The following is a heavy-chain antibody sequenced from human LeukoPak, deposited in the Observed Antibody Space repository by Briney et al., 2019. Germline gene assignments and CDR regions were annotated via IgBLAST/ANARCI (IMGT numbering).Heavy chain of an antibody. Sequence: GGSLRLPCAASGFTFSSYTMNWVRQAPGKGLEWISYITSGGSIIHYADSVKGRFTVSRDNAENSLYLQMNTLRAEDTAVYCCASETESGNYDALDIWGQGAMVTVSS. CDR1: GFTFSSYT. CDR3: ASETESGNYDALDI. J-gene: IGHJ3*02. V-gene: IGHV3-48*03. D-gene: IGHD1-26*01. CDR2: ITSGGSII.